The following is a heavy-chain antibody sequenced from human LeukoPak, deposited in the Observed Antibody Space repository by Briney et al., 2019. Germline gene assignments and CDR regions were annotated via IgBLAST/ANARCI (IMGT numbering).Heavy chain of an antibody. D-gene: IGHD4-11*01. V-gene: IGHV1-18*01. CDR3: ARDKAVTTELTQYFQH. CDR1: GYTFTNYG. CDR2: ISAYNGYT. J-gene: IGHJ1*01. Sequence: ASVTVSCTTSGYTFTNYGVGWVRQAPGQGLEWMGWISAYNGYTNYAQKLQVRVTMTTDTSTSTAYMELRSLTSDDTAVYYCARDKAVTTELTQYFQHWGQGTLVTVSS.